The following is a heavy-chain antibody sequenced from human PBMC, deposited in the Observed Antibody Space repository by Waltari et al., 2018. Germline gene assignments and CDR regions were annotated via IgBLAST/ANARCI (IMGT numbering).Heavy chain of an antibody. J-gene: IGHJ4*02. CDR1: GFTFSSYA. CDR3: AMTPRGY. V-gene: IGHV3-30-3*01. Sequence: QVQLVESGGGVVQPGRSLRLSCAASGFTFSSYAMHWVRQAPGKGLEWVSVISYDGSNKYYADSVKGRFTSSRDNSKNTLYLQMNSLRAEDTAVYYCAMTPRGYWGQGTLVTVSS. CDR2: ISYDGSNK.